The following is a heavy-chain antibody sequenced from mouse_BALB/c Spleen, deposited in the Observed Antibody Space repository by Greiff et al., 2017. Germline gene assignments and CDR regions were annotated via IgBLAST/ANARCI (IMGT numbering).Heavy chain of an antibody. CDR2: ISYSGST. J-gene: IGHJ3*01. CDR3: ARGGYLSY. Sequence: EVKLVESGPGLVKPSQSLYLTCTVTGYSITSDYAGNWMRKFPGYILEWMGYISYSGSTSYNQSLKSRISITRDTSKNQVFLQLNSVTTEDTAAYYCARGGYLSYWGQGTLVTVSA. V-gene: IGHV3-2*02. CDR1: GYSITSDYA.